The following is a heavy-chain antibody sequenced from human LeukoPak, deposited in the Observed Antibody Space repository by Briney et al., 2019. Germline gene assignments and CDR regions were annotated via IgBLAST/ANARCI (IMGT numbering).Heavy chain of an antibody. J-gene: IGHJ4*02. CDR3: ARGFDDSSGYYYFDY. V-gene: IGHV4-59*01. CDR1: GGSISSYY. CDR2: IYYSGST. D-gene: IGHD3-22*01. Sequence: PSETLSLTCTVSGGSISSYYWSWIRQPPGKGLEWIGYIYYSGSTSYNPSLKSRVTISVDTSKKQFSLKLSSVTAADTAVYYCARGFDDSSGYYYFDYWGQGTLVTVSS.